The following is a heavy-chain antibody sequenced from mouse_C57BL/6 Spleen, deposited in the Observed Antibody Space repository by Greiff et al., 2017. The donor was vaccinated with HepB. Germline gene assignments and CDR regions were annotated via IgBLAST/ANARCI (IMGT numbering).Heavy chain of an antibody. J-gene: IGHJ2*01. V-gene: IGHV1-64*01. Sequence: QVQLQQSGAELVKPGASVKLSCKASGYTFTSYWMHWVKQRPGQGLEWIGMIHPNSGSTNYNEKFKSKATLTVDKSSSTAYMQLSSLTSEDSAVYYCARSRGGNYDYFDYWGQGTTLTVSS. CDR2: IHPNSGST. CDR1: GYTFTSYW. D-gene: IGHD2-1*01. CDR3: ARSRGGNYDYFDY.